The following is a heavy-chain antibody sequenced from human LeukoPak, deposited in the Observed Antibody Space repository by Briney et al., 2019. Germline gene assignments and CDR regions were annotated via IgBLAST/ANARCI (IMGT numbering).Heavy chain of an antibody. J-gene: IGHJ4*02. CDR3: TQAVTAGAFDN. CDR1: GFTFRNAW. Sequence: GGSLRLSCAASGFTFRNAWMSWVRQAPGKGLEWVGRIKSKADVSTTLHAAPVKGRFTISRDDSKNTLYLQMNSLKTDDTAVYYCTQAVTAGAFDNWGQGTLVTVSS. CDR2: IKSKADVSTT. D-gene: IGHD6-19*01. V-gene: IGHV3-15*01.